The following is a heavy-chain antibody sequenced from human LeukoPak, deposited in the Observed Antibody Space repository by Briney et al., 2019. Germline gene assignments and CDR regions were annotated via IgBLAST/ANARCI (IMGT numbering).Heavy chain of an antibody. J-gene: IGHJ4*02. V-gene: IGHV3-64D*06. CDR1: GFSFGDYG. CDR2: ISSDGGST. D-gene: IGHD3-10*01. Sequence: PGRSLRLSCTASGFSFGDYGMSWVRQAPGKGLEYVSSISSDGGSTYYADAVKGRFTISRDNSKNTLYLQVNSLRPEDTAVYYCVKDQSGSGRWWGQGTLVTVSS. CDR3: VKDQSGSGRW.